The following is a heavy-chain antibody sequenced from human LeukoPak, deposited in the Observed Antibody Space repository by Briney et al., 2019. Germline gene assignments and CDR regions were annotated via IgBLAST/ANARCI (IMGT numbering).Heavy chain of an antibody. CDR1: GFTFSSYW. CDR2: IKQDGRDK. Sequence: GASLRLSCAASGFTFSSYWMSCVRQDPGKGMEWGATIKQDGRDKNYVDSVKCRFTISIDNTKNSLYLQMNNLRAEGTAVYFFARDERNGDYEGYLGQGTLVTVPS. CDR3: ARDERNGDYEGY. D-gene: IGHD4-17*01. V-gene: IGHV3-7*01. J-gene: IGHJ4*02.